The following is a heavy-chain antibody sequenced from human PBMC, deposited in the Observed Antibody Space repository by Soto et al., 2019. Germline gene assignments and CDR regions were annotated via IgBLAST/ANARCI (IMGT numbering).Heavy chain of an antibody. D-gene: IGHD2-15*01. Sequence: ASVKVSCKASGYTFTRYVISWVRHAPGEGLELRGILHPSGGSTSYAQKFQGRVTMTRDTSTSTVYLELCSLRFEDKALYYCARDVFLLAPDYSEMDDWFQLPTLTLSS. CDR3: ARDVFLLAPDYSEMDD. CDR2: LHPSGGST. V-gene: IGHV1-46*01. CDR1: GYTFTRYV. J-gene: IGHJ6*02.